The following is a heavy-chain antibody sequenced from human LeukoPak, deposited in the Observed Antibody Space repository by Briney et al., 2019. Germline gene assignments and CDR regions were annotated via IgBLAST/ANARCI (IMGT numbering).Heavy chain of an antibody. V-gene: IGHV4-61*02. D-gene: IGHD6-13*01. CDR1: GGSISSGSYY. CDR3: ASGVWHSSSWYGTNY. Sequence: SQTLSLTCTVSGGSISSGSYYWSWIRQPAGKGLEWIGRIYTSGSTNYNPSLKSRVTMSVDTSKNQFSLKLSSVTAADTAVYYCASGVWHSSSWYGTNYGGQGTLVTVSS. J-gene: IGHJ4*02. CDR2: IYTSGST.